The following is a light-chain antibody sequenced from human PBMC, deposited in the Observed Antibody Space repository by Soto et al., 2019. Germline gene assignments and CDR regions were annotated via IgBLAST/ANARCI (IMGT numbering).Light chain of an antibody. V-gene: IGLV2-23*01. J-gene: IGLJ3*02. CDR2: EGS. CDR3: CSYAGSSTWV. Sequence: QSALTQPASVSGSPGQSITISCTGTSSDVGSSNLVSWSQQHPGKAPKLMIYEGSKRPSGVSDRFSGSKTGNTASLTISGLQAEDEGDYYCCSYAGSSTWVFGGGTKLTVL. CDR1: SSDVGSSNL.